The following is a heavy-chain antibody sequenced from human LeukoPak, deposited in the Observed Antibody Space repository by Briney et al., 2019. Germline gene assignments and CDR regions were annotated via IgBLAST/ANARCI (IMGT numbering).Heavy chain of an antibody. J-gene: IGHJ4*02. D-gene: IGHD3-22*01. CDR1: GFTFSSYA. CDR3: AKVLTLIVVVDY. Sequence: GESLRLSCAASGFTFSSYAMSWVRQAPGKGLEWVSGISGGGSTYYADSVKGRFTISRDNSRNTLYLQMNSLRAEDTAVYYCAKVLTLIVVVDYWGQGTLVTVSS. V-gene: IGHV3-23*01. CDR2: ISGGGST.